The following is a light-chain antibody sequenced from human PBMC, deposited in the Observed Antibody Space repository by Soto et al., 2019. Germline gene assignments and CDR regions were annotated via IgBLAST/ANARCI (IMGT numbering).Light chain of an antibody. J-gene: IGKJ4*01. CDR1: QSVSSSY. V-gene: IGKV3-20*01. CDR2: GAS. Sequence: EIVLTQSPGTLSLSPGERATLSCRASQSVSSSYLAWYQQKPGQAPRLLIYGASSSATGIPDRFSGSGSGTDFTLTISRLEPEDFAVYYWQQYGSSPPLTFGGGTKVEIK. CDR3: QQYGSSPPLT.